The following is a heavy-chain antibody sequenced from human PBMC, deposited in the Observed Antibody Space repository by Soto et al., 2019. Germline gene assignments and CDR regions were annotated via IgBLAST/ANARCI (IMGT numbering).Heavy chain of an antibody. D-gene: IGHD2-15*01. CDR1: GFTFNTYA. CDR3: AKKGYTCCGGNCYSSDYCYGMDV. CDR2: ISGSGGST. J-gene: IGHJ6*02. V-gene: IGHV3-23*01. Sequence: GGSLRLSCAASGFTFNTYAMTWVRQAPGKGLEWVSAISGSGGSTYYADSVKGRFTIFRDNSKNTLFLQMNSLRAEDTAVYYCAKKGYTCCGGNCYSSDYCYGMDVWGQGTTVTVSS.